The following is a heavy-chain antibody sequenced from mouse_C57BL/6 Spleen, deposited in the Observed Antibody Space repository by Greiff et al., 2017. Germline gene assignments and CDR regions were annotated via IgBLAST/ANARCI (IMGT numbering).Heavy chain of an antibody. V-gene: IGHV1-50*01. D-gene: IGHD2-3*01. CDR2: IDPADSYT. J-gene: IGHJ1*03. CDR3: ARGYDGYLWYFEV. Sequence: QVQLQQPGAELVKPGASVKLSCKASGYTFTSYWMQWVKQRPGQGLEWIGEIDPADSYTNYNQKFKGKATLTVDTSSSTAYMQLSSLTSEDSSVYSCARGYDGYLWYFEVWGTGTTVTVSS. CDR1: GYTFTSYW.